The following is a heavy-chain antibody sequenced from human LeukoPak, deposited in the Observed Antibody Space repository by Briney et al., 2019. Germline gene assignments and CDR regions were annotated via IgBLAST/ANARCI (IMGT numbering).Heavy chain of an antibody. V-gene: IGHV1-2*02. J-gene: IGHJ4*02. CDR1: GYTFTGYH. CDR2: INPNSGGT. Sequence: GASVKVSCKASGYTFTGYHMHWVRQAPGQGLEWMGWINPNSGGTNYAQKFQGRVTMTRDTSISTAYMELSRLRSDDTAVYYCARVDFWSGYYREVPHDYWGQGTLVTVSS. CDR3: ARVDFWSGYYREVPHDY. D-gene: IGHD3-3*01.